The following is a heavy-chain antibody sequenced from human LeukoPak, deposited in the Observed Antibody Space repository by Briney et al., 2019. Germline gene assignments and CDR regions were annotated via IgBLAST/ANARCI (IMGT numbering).Heavy chain of an antibody. J-gene: IGHJ4*02. Sequence: ASVKVSCKAPGYTFSTYYIHWVRQAPGQGLEWMGLINPSGGSTSYAQKFQGRVTVTRDTSTSTVYMELSSLRSEDTAVYYCRLRDIRKGDFDYWGQGTLVTVSS. CDR1: GYTFSTYY. CDR2: INPSGGST. D-gene: IGHD3-22*01. CDR3: RLRDIRKGDFDY. V-gene: IGHV1-46*01.